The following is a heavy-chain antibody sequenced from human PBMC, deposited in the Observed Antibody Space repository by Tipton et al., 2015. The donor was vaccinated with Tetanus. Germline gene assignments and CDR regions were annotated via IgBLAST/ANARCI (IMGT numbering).Heavy chain of an antibody. Sequence: QLVQSGAEVKEPGASVKVSCKASGYNFVNFGISWVRQAPGQGLEWMGWISAYNGKTKYAQRLQGIVTMTTDRSASTAYMDLRRLRSDDTAVYYCARVQEQRIYYYGMDVWGQGTTVTVSS. CDR1: GYNFVNFG. V-gene: IGHV1-18*01. D-gene: IGHD6-25*01. CDR2: ISAYNGKT. J-gene: IGHJ6*02. CDR3: ARVQEQRIYYYGMDV.